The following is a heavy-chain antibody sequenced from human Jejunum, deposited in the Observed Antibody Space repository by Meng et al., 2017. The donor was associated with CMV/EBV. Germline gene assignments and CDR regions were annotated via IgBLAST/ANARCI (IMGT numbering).Heavy chain of an antibody. D-gene: IGHD2-15*01. Sequence: SGASVSLPNYSWSWIRQPPGKGLEWIGFVEDSGGTRYTPSLESRVTISVDTSKNQFSLRVRSVTAEDTAIYYCARGGWGNWNFEHWGQGTLVTVSS. J-gene: IGHJ4*02. CDR1: GASVSLPNYS. V-gene: IGHV4-61*01. CDR2: VEDSGGT. CDR3: ARGGWGNWNFEH.